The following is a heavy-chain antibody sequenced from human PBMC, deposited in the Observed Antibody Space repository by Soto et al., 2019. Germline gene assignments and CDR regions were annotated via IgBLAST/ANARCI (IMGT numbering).Heavy chain of an antibody. CDR2: ISGGGDNT. CDR1: GFTFSSQS. D-gene: IGHD5-12*01. CDR3: AKWDGYGDY. V-gene: IGHV3-23*01. Sequence: EVQLLESGGDLVQPGGSLRLSCAASGFTFSSQSMTWVRQAPGKGLELVSGISGGGDNTWHADSVKGRFTISRDNSKNTVYLKMNSLRADDTDVYYCAKWDGYGDYWGQGTLVTVS. J-gene: IGHJ4*02.